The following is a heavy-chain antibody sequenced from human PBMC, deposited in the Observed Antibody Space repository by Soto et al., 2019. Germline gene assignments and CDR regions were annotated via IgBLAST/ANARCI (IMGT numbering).Heavy chain of an antibody. D-gene: IGHD2-2*01. CDR3: ARQGGYCSSTSCPMEQFDY. CDR1: GYSFVTYW. J-gene: IGHJ4*02. Sequence: GESLKISCKASGYSFVTYWIGWVRQMPGKGLEWMGIIYPGDSDTRYSPSFQGQVTISADESITTAYLQWSSLKASDTAMYYCARQGGYCSSTSCPMEQFDYWGQGTLVTVSS. V-gene: IGHV5-51*01. CDR2: IYPGDSDT.